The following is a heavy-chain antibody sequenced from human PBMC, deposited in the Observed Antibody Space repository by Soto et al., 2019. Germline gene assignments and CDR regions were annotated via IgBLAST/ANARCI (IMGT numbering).Heavy chain of an antibody. J-gene: IGHJ6*02. CDR1: GGTVMSYA. CDR3: ARPSIINGKIEDSNYYYGMDV. CDR2: IIPIFGTA. Sequence: VSCKASGGTVMSYAIGWVRHATGQGLEWMGGIIPIFGTASCAQKFQGRVTITADESTSTAYMELSSLRPEDTAVYYCARPSIINGKIEDSNYYYGMDVWGQGTPVTVSS. V-gene: IGHV1-69*01.